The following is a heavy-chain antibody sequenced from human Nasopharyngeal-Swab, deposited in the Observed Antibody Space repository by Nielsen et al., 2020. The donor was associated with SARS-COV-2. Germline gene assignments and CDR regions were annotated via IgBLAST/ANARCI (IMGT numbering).Heavy chain of an antibody. V-gene: IGHV1-46*01. CDR3: ARALTDTRFGPVH. D-gene: IGHD3-9*01. Sequence: ASVKVSCKAYGYTFTSYYMHWVRQAPGQRLEWMGVINPSGGSTSYAQNFQGRVTMTRDTSTSTVYMELSSLRSDDTAVYYCARALTDTRFGPVHWGQGTPVTVSS. CDR2: INPSGGST. CDR1: GYTFTSYY. J-gene: IGHJ4*01.